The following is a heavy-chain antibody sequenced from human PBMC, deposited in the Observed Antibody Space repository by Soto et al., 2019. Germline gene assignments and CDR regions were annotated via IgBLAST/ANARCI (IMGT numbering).Heavy chain of an antibody. D-gene: IGHD6-19*01. V-gene: IGHV3-33*01. CDR3: ASDWAGYSSGWYQRGGFDY. J-gene: IGHJ4*02. CDR2: IWYDASNK. Sequence: QVQLVESGGGVVQPGRSLRLSCAASGFTFSSYGMHWVRQAPGKGLEWVAVIWYDASNKYYADSVKGRFTISRDNSKNKMYQHMNSMRAEATAVYYCASDWAGYSSGWYQRGGFDYWGQGTLVTVSS. CDR1: GFTFSSYG.